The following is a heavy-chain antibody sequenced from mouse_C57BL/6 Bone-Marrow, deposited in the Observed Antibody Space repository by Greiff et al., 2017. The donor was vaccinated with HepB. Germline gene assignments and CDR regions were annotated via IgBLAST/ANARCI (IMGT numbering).Heavy chain of an antibody. CDR1: GFTFSDYG. Sequence: EVQLVESGGGLVKPGGSLKLSCAASGFTFSDYGMHWVRQAPEKGLEWVAYISSGSSTIYYADTVKGRFTISRDNAKNTLFLQMTSLRSEDTAMYYCARPHDDLYYAMDYWGQGTSVTVSS. J-gene: IGHJ4*01. V-gene: IGHV5-17*01. CDR3: ARPHDDLYYAMDY. CDR2: ISSGSSTI. D-gene: IGHD2-12*01.